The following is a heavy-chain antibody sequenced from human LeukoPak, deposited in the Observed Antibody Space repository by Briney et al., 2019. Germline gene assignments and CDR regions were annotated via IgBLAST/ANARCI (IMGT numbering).Heavy chain of an antibody. CDR3: GFLGATGYFDY. D-gene: IGHD1-26*01. Sequence: GGSLRLSCAASGFTFSSYSMNWVRQAPGKGLEWVSYISSSSSTIYYADSVKGRFTISRDNAKNSLYLQMNSLRAEDTAVYYCGFLGATGYFDYWGQGTLVTVSS. V-gene: IGHV3-48*01. J-gene: IGHJ4*02. CDR1: GFTFSSYS. CDR2: ISSSSSTI.